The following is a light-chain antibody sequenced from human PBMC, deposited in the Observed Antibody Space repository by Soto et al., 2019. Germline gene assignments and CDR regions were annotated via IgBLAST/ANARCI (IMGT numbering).Light chain of an antibody. Sequence: QSALTQPPSASGSPGQSVTISCTGTSSDVGGYNYVSWYQQHPGKAPKLMIYEVNKWPSGVPDRFSGSKSDNTASLTVSGLQAEDEADYYCSSYADSNNLIFGGGTQLTVL. CDR2: EVN. J-gene: IGLJ2*01. CDR3: SSYADSNNLI. V-gene: IGLV2-8*01. CDR1: SSDVGGYNY.